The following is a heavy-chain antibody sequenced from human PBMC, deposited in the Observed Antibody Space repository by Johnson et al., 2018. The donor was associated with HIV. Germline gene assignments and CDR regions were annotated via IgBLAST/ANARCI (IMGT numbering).Heavy chain of an antibody. CDR3: ARMTTTVSHHDAFDI. V-gene: IGHV3-30*04. D-gene: IGHD4-17*01. CDR1: GFDFNTHN. CDR2: ISYHGSDT. J-gene: IGHJ3*02. Sequence: QVQLVESGGGLVQPGGSLRLSCAAFGFDFNTHNIHWVRQAPGKGLEWVTLISYHGSDTYYADSVQGRFTISRDNSRNMVYLEMNSLRAEDTAVYYCARMTTTVSHHDAFDIWGQGTMVTVSS.